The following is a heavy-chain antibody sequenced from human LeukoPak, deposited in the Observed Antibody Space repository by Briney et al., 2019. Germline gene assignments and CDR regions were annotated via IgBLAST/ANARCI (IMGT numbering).Heavy chain of an antibody. V-gene: IGHV4-34*01. CDR2: INHSGST. CDR1: GGSFSGYY. J-gene: IGHJ3*02. D-gene: IGHD3-10*01. CDR3: ARGGGPPDAFDI. Sequence: SETQSLTCAVYGGSFSGYYWSWIRQPPGKGLEWIGEINHSGSTNYNPSLKSRVTISVDTSKNQFSLKLSSVTAADTAVYYCARGGGPPDAFDIWGQGTMVTVSS.